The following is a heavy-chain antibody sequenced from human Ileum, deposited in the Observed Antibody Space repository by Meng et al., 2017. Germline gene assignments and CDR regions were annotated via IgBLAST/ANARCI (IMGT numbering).Heavy chain of an antibody. CDR2: AST. V-gene: IGHV4-61*08. CDR3: ARDHWGSLDY. D-gene: IGHD7-27*01. J-gene: IGHJ4*02. CDR1: GGSVSSAGYQ. Sequence: QVQLQESGPGLVRPSETLSLICTVSGGSVSSAGYQWGWIRQPPGKGLEWIGYASTNYNPSLKSRVTISLDTSKNQFSLKLSSVTAADTAVYYCARDHWGSLDYWGQGILVTGLL.